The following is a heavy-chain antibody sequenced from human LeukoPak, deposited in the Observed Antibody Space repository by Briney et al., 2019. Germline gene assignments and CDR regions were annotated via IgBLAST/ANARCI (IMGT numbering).Heavy chain of an antibody. Sequence: SETLSLTCTVSGGSISSSSYYWGWIRQPPGKGLEWIGSIYYSGSTYYNPSLKSRVTISVDTSKNQFSLKLSSVTAADTAVYYCAKTWDYYGSGSYPYYYGMDVWGQGTTVIVSS. D-gene: IGHD3-10*01. CDR2: IYYSGST. J-gene: IGHJ6*02. CDR1: GGSISSSSYY. V-gene: IGHV4-39*01. CDR3: AKTWDYYGSGSYPYYYGMDV.